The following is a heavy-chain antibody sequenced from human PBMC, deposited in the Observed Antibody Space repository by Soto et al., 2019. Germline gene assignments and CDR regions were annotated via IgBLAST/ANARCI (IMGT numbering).Heavy chain of an antibody. D-gene: IGHD3-22*01. CDR2: IYWNGDK. V-gene: IGHV2-5*01. J-gene: IGHJ4*02. Sequence: SGPTLVNPTQTLTLTCSFSWFSLFTTGVAVGWIRQPPGTSLEWLALIYWNGDKRSSPSLTSRVTITKDTSTNQLVLTLPSQAPVDTATYFCVHRPGPGDSVGSGYYWRSPFDSRGQGTLATVSS. CDR1: WFSLFTTGVA. CDR3: VHRPGPGDSVGSGYYWRSPFDS.